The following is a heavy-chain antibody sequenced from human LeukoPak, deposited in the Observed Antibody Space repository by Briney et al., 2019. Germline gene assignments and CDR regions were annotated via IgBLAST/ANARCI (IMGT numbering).Heavy chain of an antibody. V-gene: IGHV6-1*01. Sequence: SQTLSLTCAISGDSVSSNSAAWNWIRQSPSRGLEWLGRTYYRSKWYNDYAVSVKNRITINPDTSKNQFSLQLNSVTPEDTAVYYCARAPRIVGYTSRELGHWYFDLWGRGTLVTVSS. D-gene: IGHD6-13*01. J-gene: IGHJ2*01. CDR3: ARAPRIVGYTSRELGHWYFDL. CDR2: TYYRSKWYN. CDR1: GDSVSSNSAA.